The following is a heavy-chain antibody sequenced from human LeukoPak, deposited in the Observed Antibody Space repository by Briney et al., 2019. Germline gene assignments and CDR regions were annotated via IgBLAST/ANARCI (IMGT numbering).Heavy chain of an antibody. CDR2: ISGSGGST. D-gene: IGHD6-13*01. CDR1: GFTFSSYA. J-gene: IGHJ6*03. CDR3: AKESHDSSSWYYYYMDV. V-gene: IGHV3-23*01. Sequence: PGGSLRLSCAASGFTFSSYAMSWVRQAPGKGLEWVSAISGSGGSTYYADSVKGRFTISRDNSKNTLYLQMNSPRAEDTAVYYCAKESHDSSSWYYYYMDVWGKGTTVTVSS.